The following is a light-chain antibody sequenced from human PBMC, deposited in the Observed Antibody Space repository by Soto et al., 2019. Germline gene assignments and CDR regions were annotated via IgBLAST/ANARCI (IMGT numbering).Light chain of an antibody. CDR2: GAS. CDR3: QQYCNSPFT. CDR1: LSVTSSY. Sequence: EIVLTQSPGTLSFSPGERATLSCRASLSVTSSYLAWYQQKPGQAPRLLIYGASSRATGIPDRFSGSGSGTDFTLTISRLEPEDIAVYYCQQYCNSPFTFGQRTKLEIK. V-gene: IGKV3-20*01. J-gene: IGKJ2*01.